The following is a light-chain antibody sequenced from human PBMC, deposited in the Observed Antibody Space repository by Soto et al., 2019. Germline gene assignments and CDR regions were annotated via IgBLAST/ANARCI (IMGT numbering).Light chain of an antibody. Sequence: QSALTQPASVSGSPGQSITISCTGSSSDVGAYHFVSWYQHHPGKAPKLILYEVTARPSGVSSRFSGSKSGNTASLTISGLQADEEATYYCSSYRTSNTPYVFGPGTKV. CDR1: SSDVGAYHF. CDR2: EVT. J-gene: IGLJ1*01. CDR3: SSYRTSNTPYV. V-gene: IGLV2-14*01.